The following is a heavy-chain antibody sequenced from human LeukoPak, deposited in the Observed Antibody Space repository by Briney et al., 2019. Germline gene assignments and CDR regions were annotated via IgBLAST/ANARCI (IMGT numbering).Heavy chain of an antibody. Sequence: SETLSLTCAVSGGSISSSNWWSWVRQPPGKGLEWIAEIHHSGSTNYSPSLKSRVTISVDKSKNQFSLRLMSVTAADAAVYYCARRAFGNWFDPWGQGTLVTVSS. J-gene: IGHJ5*02. V-gene: IGHV4-4*02. CDR3: ARRAFGNWFDP. D-gene: IGHD3-16*01. CDR1: GGSISSSNW. CDR2: IHHSGST.